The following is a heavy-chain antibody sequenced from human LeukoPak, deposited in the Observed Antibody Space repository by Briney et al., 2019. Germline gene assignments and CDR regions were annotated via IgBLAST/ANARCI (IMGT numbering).Heavy chain of an antibody. V-gene: IGHV3-23*01. J-gene: IGHJ4*02. CDR2: IGGPAET. D-gene: IGHD3-16*01. CDR3: AKDWTSHNGVYDCLDF. Sequence: GGSLRLSCAASGFSFGVHAMTWVRQAPGKGPEWVATIGGPAETFYADSVRGRFTISRDNSRYTLYLQMNRLRAEDSALYYCAKDWTSHNGVYDCLDFWGQGTQVTVSS. CDR1: GFSFGVHA.